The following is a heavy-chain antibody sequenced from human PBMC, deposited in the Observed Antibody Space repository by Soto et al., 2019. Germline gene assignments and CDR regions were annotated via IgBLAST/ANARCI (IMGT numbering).Heavy chain of an antibody. Sequence: SETLSLTCTVSGGSISSSSYYWGWIRQPPGKGLEWIGSIYYSGSFNYNPSLSSRVTLSVETSKNQFSMKVTSVTASDTAVYYCARSYYDSTGFAVDPWGQGTLVTVPS. V-gene: IGHV4-39*07. CDR1: GGSISSSSYY. D-gene: IGHD3-22*01. J-gene: IGHJ5*02. CDR3: ARSYYDSTGFAVDP. CDR2: IYYSGSF.